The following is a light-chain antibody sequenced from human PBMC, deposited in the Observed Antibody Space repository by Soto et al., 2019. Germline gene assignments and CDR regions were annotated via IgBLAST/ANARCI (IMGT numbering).Light chain of an antibody. J-gene: IGKJ1*01. CDR2: GAS. Sequence: EIVLTQSPGTLSLSPGERATLSCRASQSVSSSYLAWYQQKPGQAPRPLIYGASSRAIGIPDRFSGSGSGTDFTLTISRLEPEDFAVYYCQQNGSSPRTFGQGNKVDIK. V-gene: IGKV3-20*01. CDR3: QQNGSSPRT. CDR1: QSVSSSY.